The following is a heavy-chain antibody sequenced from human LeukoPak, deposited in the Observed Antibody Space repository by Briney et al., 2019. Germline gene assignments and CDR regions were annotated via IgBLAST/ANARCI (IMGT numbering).Heavy chain of an antibody. V-gene: IGHV1-46*01. Sequence: ASVQVSCKASGYTFTSYYMHWVRQAPGQGLEWMGIINPSGGSTSYAQKFQGRVTMTRDTSTSTVYMELSSLRSEDTAVYYCARGRSSWYREANWFDPWGQGTLVTVSS. D-gene: IGHD6-13*01. CDR3: ARGRSSWYREANWFDP. CDR2: INPSGGST. CDR1: GYTFTSYY. J-gene: IGHJ5*02.